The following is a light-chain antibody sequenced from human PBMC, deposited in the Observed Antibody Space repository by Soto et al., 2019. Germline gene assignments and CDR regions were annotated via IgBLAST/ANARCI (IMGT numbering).Light chain of an antibody. CDR1: SSDVGAYIF. V-gene: IGLV2-14*03. CDR2: DII. J-gene: IGLJ1*01. CDR3: SSYTSSSVYV. Sequence: QSALTQPASVSGSPGQSITISCTGTSSDVGAYIFVSWYQQHPGKAPKLMIYDIINRPSGVSNRFSGSKSGNTASLTISGLQAEDEADYYCSSYTSSSVYVFGTGTKLTVL.